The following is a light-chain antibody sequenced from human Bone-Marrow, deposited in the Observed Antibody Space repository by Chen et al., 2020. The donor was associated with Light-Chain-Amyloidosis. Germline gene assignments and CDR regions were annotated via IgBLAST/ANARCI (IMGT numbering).Light chain of an antibody. CDR2: DAS. CDR3: QQSTNWPLT. Sequence: DIVMTQSPATLSLSPGERATLPCRASQSVKTDLAWYQQKPGQAPRLLIYDASKRATGIPARFSGSGSGTDFILTISSLEPGDFAVYYCQQSTNWPLTFGGGTKVEIK. CDR1: QSVKTD. J-gene: IGKJ4*01. V-gene: IGKV3-11*01.